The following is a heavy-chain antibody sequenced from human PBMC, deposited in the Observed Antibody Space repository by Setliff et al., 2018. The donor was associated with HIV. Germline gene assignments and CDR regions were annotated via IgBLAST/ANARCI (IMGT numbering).Heavy chain of an antibody. Sequence: SETLSLTCTVSGDSISTDYWTWIRQPPGKGLEWIGYIFSSGSTNYNPSLQSRVTISIDPSKNQFSLKLNSVTAADTAVYYCARRIDNSESLPDKNWFDTWGQGSLVTVSS. CDR3: ARRIDNSESLPDKNWFDT. CDR2: IFSSGST. CDR1: GDSISTDY. V-gene: IGHV4-4*09. J-gene: IGHJ5*02. D-gene: IGHD3-10*01.